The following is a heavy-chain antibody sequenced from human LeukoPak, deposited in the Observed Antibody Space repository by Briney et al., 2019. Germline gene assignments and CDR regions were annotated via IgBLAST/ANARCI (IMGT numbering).Heavy chain of an antibody. V-gene: IGHV4-34*01. D-gene: IGHD3-10*01. CDR3: ARHVRTTYYYGSGSTYNWFDP. CDR2: INHSGST. J-gene: IGHJ5*02. Sequence: ASETLSLTCAVYGGSFSGYYWSWIRQPPGKGLEWIGEINHSGSTNYNPSLKSRVTISVDTSKNQFSLKLSSVTAADTAVYYCARHVRTTYYYGSGSTYNWFDPWGQGTLVTVSS. CDR1: GGSFSGYY.